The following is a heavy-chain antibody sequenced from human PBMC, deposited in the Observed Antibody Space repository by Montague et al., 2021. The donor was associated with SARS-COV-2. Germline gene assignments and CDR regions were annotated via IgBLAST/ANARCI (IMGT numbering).Heavy chain of an antibody. CDR1: GGSFSGYY. Sequence: SETRSLTCAVYGGSFSGYYWSWIRQPPGKGLEWIGEINHSGSTNYNPSLKSGVTISVDTSKNQFSLKLSSVTAADTAVYYCARRGRKLLPVATTIGGFDIWGQGTMVTVSS. CDR3: ARRGRKLLPVATTIGGFDI. V-gene: IGHV4-34*01. J-gene: IGHJ3*02. D-gene: IGHD5-12*01. CDR2: INHSGST.